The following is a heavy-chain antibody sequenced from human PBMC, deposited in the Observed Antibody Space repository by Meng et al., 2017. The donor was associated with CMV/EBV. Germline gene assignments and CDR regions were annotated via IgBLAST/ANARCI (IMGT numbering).Heavy chain of an antibody. Sequence: GGSLRLSCAASGFTFSDYYMNWVRQAPGKGLEWVSSISSSSSYIYYADSVKGRFTISRDNAKNSLYLQMNSLRAEDTAVYYCARDRRGYCSSTSCYYHYYYGMDVWGQGTTVTVSS. CDR2: ISSSSSYI. D-gene: IGHD2-2*01. J-gene: IGHJ6*02. V-gene: IGHV3-21*01. CDR1: GFTFSDYY. CDR3: ARDRRGYCSSTSCYYHYYYGMDV.